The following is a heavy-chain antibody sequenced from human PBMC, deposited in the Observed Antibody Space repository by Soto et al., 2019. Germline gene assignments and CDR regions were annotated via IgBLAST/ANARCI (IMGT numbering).Heavy chain of an antibody. D-gene: IGHD5-18*01. Sequence: ESGGGLVKPGGSLRLSCAASGFTFNNAWMAWVRQAPGKGLEWVGRVKSKPDGGSIDYAAPVKGRFAISRDDSKNMVYLQMDGLKTEDTAVYFCKLGGYTYGYTFDSWGQGALVTVSA. CDR2: VKSKPDGGSI. CDR1: GFTFNNAW. CDR3: KLGGYTYGYTFDS. J-gene: IGHJ4*02. V-gene: IGHV3-15*01.